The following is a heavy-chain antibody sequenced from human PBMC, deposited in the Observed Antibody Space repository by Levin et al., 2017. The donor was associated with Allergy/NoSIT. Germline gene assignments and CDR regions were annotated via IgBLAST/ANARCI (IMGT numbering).Heavy chain of an antibody. CDR2: IIPIFGTA. D-gene: IGHD2-2*01. V-gene: IGHV1-69*13. Sequence: SVKVSCKASGGTFSSYAISWVRQAPGQGLEWMGGIIPIFGTANYAQKFQGRVTITADESTSTAYMELSSLRSEDTAVYYCARGTTKSSTSCQLDYWGQGTLVTVSS. CDR1: GGTFSSYA. CDR3: ARGTTKSSTSCQLDY. J-gene: IGHJ4*02.